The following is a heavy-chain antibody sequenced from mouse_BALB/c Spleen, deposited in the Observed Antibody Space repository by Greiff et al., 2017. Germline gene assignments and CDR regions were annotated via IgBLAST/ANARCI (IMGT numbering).Heavy chain of an antibody. Sequence: LVKTGASVKISCKASGYSFTGYYMHWVKQSHGKSLEWIGYISCYNGATSYNQKFKGKATFTVDTSSSTAYMQFNSLTSEDSAVYYCARSGYYRYDGYAMDYWGQGNSVTVSS. CDR3: ARSGYYRYDGYAMDY. D-gene: IGHD2-14*01. V-gene: IGHV1S34*01. CDR1: GYSFTGYY. CDR2: ISCYNGAT. J-gene: IGHJ4*01.